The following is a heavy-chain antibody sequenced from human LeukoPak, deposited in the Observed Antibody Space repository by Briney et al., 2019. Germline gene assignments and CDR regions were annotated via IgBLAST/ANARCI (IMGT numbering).Heavy chain of an antibody. CDR1: GGSISSNGYY. Sequence: PSETLSLTCTVSGGSISSNGYYWGWIRQPPGKGLEWIGSFYYTGSTFYSPSLKSRVTISADTSKNQFSLKLSSVTAADTAVYYCARRSGTYHAFDIWGQGTMVTVSS. CDR3: ARRSGTYHAFDI. J-gene: IGHJ3*02. D-gene: IGHD1-26*01. V-gene: IGHV4-39*01. CDR2: FYYTGST.